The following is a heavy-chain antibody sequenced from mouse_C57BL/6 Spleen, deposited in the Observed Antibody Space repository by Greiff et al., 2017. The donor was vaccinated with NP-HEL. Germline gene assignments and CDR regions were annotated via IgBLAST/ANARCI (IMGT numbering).Heavy chain of an antibody. CDR3: TRSLFAY. CDR2: IDPETGGT. CDR1: GYTFTDYE. J-gene: IGHJ3*01. V-gene: IGHV1-15*01. Sequence: VQLVESGAELVRPGASVTLSCKASGYTFTDYEMHWVKQTPVHGLEWIGAIDPETGGTAYNQKFKGKAILTADKSSSTAYMELRSLTSEDSAVYYCTRSLFAYWGQGTLVTVSA.